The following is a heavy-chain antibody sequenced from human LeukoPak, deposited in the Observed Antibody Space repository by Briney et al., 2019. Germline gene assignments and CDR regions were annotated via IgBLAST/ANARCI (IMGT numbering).Heavy chain of an antibody. D-gene: IGHD3-22*01. V-gene: IGHV4-61*01. Sequence: SETLSLTCTVSGGSVSSGSYYWSWIRQPPGKGLEWIGYIYYSGSTNYNPSLKSRVTISVDTSKNQFSLKLSSVTAADTAVYYCAREGRYYYDSSGYGNPRWFDPWGQGTLVTVSS. CDR3: AREGRYYYDSSGYGNPRWFDP. CDR2: IYYSGST. CDR1: GGSVSSGSYY. J-gene: IGHJ5*02.